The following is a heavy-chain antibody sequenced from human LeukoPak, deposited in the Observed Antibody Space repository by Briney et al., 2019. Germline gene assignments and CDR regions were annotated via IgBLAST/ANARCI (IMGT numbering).Heavy chain of an antibody. J-gene: IGHJ4*02. CDR3: ARAGGYGLIDY. Sequence: SETLSLTCTVSGGSTSSSSDYWGWIRQPPGKGLEWIGSIYHSGTTYSGSTYYNPSLKSRVTISLDTSKNQFSLKVGSMTAADTAVYYCARAGGYGLIDYWGQGTMVTVSS. CDR1: GGSTSSSSDY. CDR2: IYHSGTTYSGST. D-gene: IGHD5-18*01. V-gene: IGHV4-39*07.